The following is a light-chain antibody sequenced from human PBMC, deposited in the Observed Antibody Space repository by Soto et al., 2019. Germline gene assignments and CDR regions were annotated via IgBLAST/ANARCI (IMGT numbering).Light chain of an antibody. CDR3: QQHHT. J-gene: IGKJ1*01. V-gene: IGKV1-5*03. CDR2: KAS. Sequence: DIQMTQSPSTLSASVGDRVTITCRASQSIDNWLAWYQQKPGKAPNLLIYKASSLESGVPSRFSGSGSGKDFTLIFSSLQPDDFATYYCQQHHTSGQGTKV. CDR1: QSIDNW.